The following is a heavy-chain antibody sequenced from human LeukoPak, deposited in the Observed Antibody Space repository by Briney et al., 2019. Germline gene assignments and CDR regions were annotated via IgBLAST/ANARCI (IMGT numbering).Heavy chain of an antibody. J-gene: IGHJ4*02. CDR1: GFTFSSYA. D-gene: IGHD1-14*01. Sequence: GGSLRLSCAASGFTFSSYAMHWVRRAPGKGLEWVAVISYDGPNKNYADSVKGRFTISRDNSKNTLYLHINSLRAEDTAVYYCVKDNPLDYWGQGTLVIVSS. CDR2: ISYDGPNK. V-gene: IGHV3-30*04. CDR3: VKDNPLDY.